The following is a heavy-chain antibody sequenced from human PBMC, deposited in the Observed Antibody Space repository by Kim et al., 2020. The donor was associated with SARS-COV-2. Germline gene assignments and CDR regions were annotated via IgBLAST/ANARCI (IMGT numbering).Heavy chain of an antibody. CDR3: ARSEFIAAAGTSDP. V-gene: IGHV4-39*01. D-gene: IGHD6-13*01. J-gene: IGHJ5*02. Sequence: PSLKSRVTISVDTSKNQFSLKLSSVTAADTAVYYCARSEFIAAAGTSDPWGQGTLVTVSS.